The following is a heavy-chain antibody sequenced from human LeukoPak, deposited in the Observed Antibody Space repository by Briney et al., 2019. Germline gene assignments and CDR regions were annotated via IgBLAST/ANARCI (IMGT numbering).Heavy chain of an antibody. CDR1: GFTFRDYA. J-gene: IGHJ3*02. Sequence: SGGSLRLSCAAPGFTFRDYAMHWVRQVPGKGLEWVSGITWNSGSVLYADSVRGRFTISRDNAKNSLYLQMNSLRPEDMAFYYCAKGLGVASLIVDALDMWGQGTMVTV. D-gene: IGHD3/OR15-3a*01. V-gene: IGHV3-9*03. CDR2: ITWNSGSV. CDR3: AKGLGVASLIVDALDM.